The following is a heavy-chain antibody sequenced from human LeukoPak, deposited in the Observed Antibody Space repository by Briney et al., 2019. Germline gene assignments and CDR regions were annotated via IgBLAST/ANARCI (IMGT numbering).Heavy chain of an antibody. V-gene: IGHV4-30-2*01. CDR2: FYHSGST. D-gene: IGHD3-10*01. J-gene: IGHJ6*02. CDR1: GVSISSGGYA. Sequence: SETLSLTCAVSGVSISSGGYAWAWIRQPPGKGLEWIGYFYHSGSTYYNPSLKSRVTISVDRSKNQFSLKLTSVTAADTAVYYCASTRGDYYYGMDVWGQGTTVTVSS. CDR3: ASTRGDYYYGMDV.